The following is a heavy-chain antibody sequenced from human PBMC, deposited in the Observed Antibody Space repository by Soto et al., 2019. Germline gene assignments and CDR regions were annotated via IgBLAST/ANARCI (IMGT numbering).Heavy chain of an antibody. CDR2: INPNSGGT. J-gene: IGHJ4*02. Sequence: ASVKVSCKASGYTFTGYYMHWVRQAPGQGLEWMGWINPNSGGTNYAQKFQGWVTMTRDTSISTAYMELSRLRSDDTAVYYCAREGNIHTAMVTGLDYWGQGTLVTVSS. CDR1: GYTFTGYY. V-gene: IGHV1-2*04. D-gene: IGHD5-18*01. CDR3: AREGNIHTAMVTGLDY.